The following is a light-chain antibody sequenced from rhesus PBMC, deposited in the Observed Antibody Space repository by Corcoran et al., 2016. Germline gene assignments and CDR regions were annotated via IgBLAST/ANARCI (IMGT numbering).Light chain of an antibody. V-gene: IGKV1-66*01. Sequence: DIQMTQSPSSLSASVGDRVTITCRASQGINNYLSWYQQKPGKPPKPLNNYASSLEKGVPSRFSERRSGTDYTLTISSLQPEDIATYYCQQYNNSPPTFGGGTKVEIK. CDR3: QQYNNSPPT. CDR2: YAS. J-gene: IGKJ4*01. CDR1: QGINNY.